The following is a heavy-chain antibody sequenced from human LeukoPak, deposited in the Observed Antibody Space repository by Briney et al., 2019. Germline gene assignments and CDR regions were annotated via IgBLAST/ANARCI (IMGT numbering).Heavy chain of an antibody. J-gene: IGHJ4*02. CDR2: IYYSGST. CDR1: GGSISSYY. D-gene: IGHD6-19*01. Sequence: SETLSLTCTVSGGSISSYYWSWIRQPPGKGLEWIGYIYYSGSTNYNPSLKSRVTISVDTSKNQFSLKLSSVTAADTAVYYCARGSLQWPAPPPFDYWGQGTLVTVSS. V-gene: IGHV4-59*01. CDR3: ARGSLQWPAPPPFDY.